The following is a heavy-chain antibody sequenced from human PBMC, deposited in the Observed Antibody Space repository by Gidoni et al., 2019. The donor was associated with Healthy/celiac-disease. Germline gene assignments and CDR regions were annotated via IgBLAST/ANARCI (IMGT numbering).Heavy chain of an antibody. CDR1: GFTFSSYA. V-gene: IGHV3-23*01. CDR2: ISGSGGST. CDR3: AKDPLESSSWLVSWFDP. D-gene: IGHD6-13*01. Sequence: EVQLLESGGGLVQPGGSLRLSCAASGFTFSSYAMSWVRQAPGKGLEWVSAISGSGGSTYYADSVKGRFTISRDNSKNTLYLQMNSLRAEDTAVYYCAKDPLESSSWLVSWFDPWGQGTLVTVSS. J-gene: IGHJ5*02.